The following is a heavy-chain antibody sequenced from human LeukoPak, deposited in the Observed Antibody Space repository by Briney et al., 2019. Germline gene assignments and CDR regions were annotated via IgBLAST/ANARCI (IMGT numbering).Heavy chain of an antibody. CDR2: IYYSGST. V-gene: IGHV4-30-4*01. Sequence: SETLSLTCTVSGGSISSGDYYWSWIRQPPGKGLEWIGYIYYSGSTYYNPSLKSRVTISVDTSKNQLSLKLSSVTAVDTAVYYCARVSRDGYNYYYLDYWGQGTLVTVSS. CDR1: GGSISSGDYY. CDR3: ARVSRDGYNYYYLDY. J-gene: IGHJ4*02. D-gene: IGHD5-24*01.